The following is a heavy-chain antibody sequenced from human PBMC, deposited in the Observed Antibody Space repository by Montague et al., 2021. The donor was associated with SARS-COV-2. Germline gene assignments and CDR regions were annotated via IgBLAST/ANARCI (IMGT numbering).Heavy chain of an antibody. V-gene: IGHV6-1*01. D-gene: IGHD2-2*01. CDR1: GDSVSSNIAT. CDR3: SRIPVGSKYYFDF. CDR2: TYYRYKWYN. Sequence: CAISGDSVSSNIATWNWIRQSPSRGLEWLGRTYYRYKWYNDYAESVKSRITIDPDTSKHQFTLHLNSVTTEDTAVYYCSRIPVGSKYYFDFWGQGTLVTVSS. J-gene: IGHJ4*02.